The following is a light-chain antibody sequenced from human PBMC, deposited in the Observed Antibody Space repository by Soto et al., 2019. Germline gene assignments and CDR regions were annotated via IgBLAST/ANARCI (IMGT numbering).Light chain of an antibody. CDR1: QSINNYF. CDR2: RAS. Sequence: EIVLTQSPGSLSLSPGETATLSCRASQSINNYFLAWHQQRPGQAPRLLIFRASQRASGIPDRFRGSGSGTDFTLTITGQEPEDFAVYYCQQYTNAPRTFGQGTKVEIK. CDR3: QQYTNAPRT. J-gene: IGKJ1*01. V-gene: IGKV3-20*01.